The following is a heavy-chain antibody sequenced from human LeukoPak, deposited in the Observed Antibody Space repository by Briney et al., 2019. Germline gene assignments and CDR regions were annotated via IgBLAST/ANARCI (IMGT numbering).Heavy chain of an antibody. V-gene: IGHV4-59*01. CDR1: GGSTSSYF. Sequence: SETLSLTCTVSGGSTSSYFWSWIRQPPGKGLEWIGHIYYSGSTNYNPSLKSRVTVSVDTSKNQFSLKLSSVTAADTAVYYCARGAGNYYFYGMDVWGQGTTVTVSS. CDR3: ARGAGNYYFYGMDV. J-gene: IGHJ6*02. CDR2: IYYSGST.